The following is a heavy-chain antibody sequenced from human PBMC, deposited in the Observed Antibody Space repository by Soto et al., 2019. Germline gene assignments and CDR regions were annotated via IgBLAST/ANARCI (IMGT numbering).Heavy chain of an antibody. Sequence: VQMVESGGGVVQPGRSLRLTCAVSGFTFSDYGMHWVRQAPRKGLEWVAVVSYDGSSEFYADSVKGRFTISRDNSKNTPHLQMNSLRPEDTAVYYCAKAGYCTRGNCYDYYRYGMDVWGQGTAVTVSS. CDR3: AKAGYCTRGNCYDYYRYGMDV. D-gene: IGHD3-10*01. CDR1: GFTFSDYG. V-gene: IGHV3-30*18. CDR2: VSYDGSSE. J-gene: IGHJ6*02.